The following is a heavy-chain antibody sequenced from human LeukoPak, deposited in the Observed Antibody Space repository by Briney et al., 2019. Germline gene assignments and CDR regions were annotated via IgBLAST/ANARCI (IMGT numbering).Heavy chain of an antibody. Sequence: GGSLRLSCAGSGFSFRSYWMNWVRQAPGKGLEWVAVIWYDGSNKYYADSVKGRFTISRDNSKNTLYLQMNSLRAEDTAVYYCATAREYDFWSGEFDYWGQGTLVTVSS. CDR3: ATAREYDFWSGEFDY. J-gene: IGHJ4*02. CDR2: IWYDGSNK. V-gene: IGHV3-33*08. CDR1: GFSFRSYW. D-gene: IGHD3-3*01.